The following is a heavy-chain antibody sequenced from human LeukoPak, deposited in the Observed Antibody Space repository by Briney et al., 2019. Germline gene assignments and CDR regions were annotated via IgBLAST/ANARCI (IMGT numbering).Heavy chain of an antibody. CDR2: MKSKTDGGTT. Sequence: GGTLRLSCAASGFTFSRYWMNCVPHPPAKGLEWVRRMKSKTDGGTTDYAAPVKGRFTISRDDSKNTLYLQMNSLKTEDTAVYYCTTPPGYGGNPYWGQGTLVTVSS. J-gene: IGHJ4*02. V-gene: IGHV3-15*01. D-gene: IGHD4-23*01. CDR3: TTPPGYGGNPY. CDR1: GFTFSRYW.